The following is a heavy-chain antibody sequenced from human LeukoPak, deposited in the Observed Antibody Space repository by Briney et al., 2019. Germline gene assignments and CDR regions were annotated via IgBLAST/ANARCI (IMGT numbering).Heavy chain of an antibody. CDR1: GFSFSSFE. CDR2: ISSSGTTI. V-gene: IGHV3-48*03. CDR3: ARSVDYTFDY. Sequence: PGGSLRLSCAASGFSFSSFEMNWVRQAPGKGLEWVSYISSSGTTIYYADSVKGRFTISKDNAKNSLYLQMNSLRAEDTAVYYCARSVDYTFDYWGQGTLVTVSS. J-gene: IGHJ4*02. D-gene: IGHD4-11*01.